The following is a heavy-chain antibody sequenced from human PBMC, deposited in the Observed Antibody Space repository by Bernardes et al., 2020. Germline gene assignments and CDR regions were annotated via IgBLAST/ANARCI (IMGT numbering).Heavy chain of an antibody. CDR3: ARDHDGCNFDY. CDR2: IKQDGSAK. J-gene: IGHJ4*02. D-gene: IGHD6-19*01. CDR1: GFTFSSYW. Sequence: GGSLRLSCAASGFTFSSYWMSWVRQAPGKGLEWVANIKQDGSAKYYVDSVKGRFTISRDNAKNSLYLQMNSLRAEDTAVYYCARDHDGCNFDYWGQGTLVTVSS. V-gene: IGHV3-7*01.